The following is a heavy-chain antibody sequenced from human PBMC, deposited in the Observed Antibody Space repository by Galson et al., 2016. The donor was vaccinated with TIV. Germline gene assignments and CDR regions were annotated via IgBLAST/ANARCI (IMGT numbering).Heavy chain of an antibody. CDR3: ARGVSSGSGWLDP. J-gene: IGHJ5*02. CDR1: GYSFTRYW. CDR2: IDPSDSYT. V-gene: IGHV5-10-1*01. D-gene: IGHD3-10*01. Sequence: QSGAEVKKPGESLRISCKGSGYSFTRYWINWVRQMPGKGLEWIGRIDPSDSYTNYSPSFQGHVTISVDNSVDTAYLQGSSLKASDTAIYYCARGVSSGSGWLDPWGQGTLVTVSS.